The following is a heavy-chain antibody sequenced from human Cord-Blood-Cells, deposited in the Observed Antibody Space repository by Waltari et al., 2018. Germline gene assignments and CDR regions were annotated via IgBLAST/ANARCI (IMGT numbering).Heavy chain of an antibody. D-gene: IGHD3-10*01. V-gene: IGHV1-8*03. CDR2: MNPNSGNT. CDR1: GYTVTTDD. CDR3: ARGGATGLYYFDY. J-gene: IGHJ4*02. Sequence: QVPLVPSGAEGKKPGASVKVSCTACGYTVTTDDFTWVGRGTGQGLEWMGWMNPNSGNTGYAQKFQGRVTITRNTSISTAYMELSSLRSEDTAVYYCARGGATGLYYFDYWGQGTLVTVSS.